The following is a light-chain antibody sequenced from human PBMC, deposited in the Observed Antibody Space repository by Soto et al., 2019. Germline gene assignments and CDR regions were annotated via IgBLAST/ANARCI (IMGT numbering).Light chain of an antibody. CDR1: QSVSSY. CDR2: DAS. J-gene: IGKJ5*01. V-gene: IGKV3-11*01. CDR3: QQRSNWPPII. Sequence: EIVLTQSPATLSLSPGERATLSCRASQSVSSYLAWYQQKPGQAPRLLISDASNRATGIPARFSGSGSGTDFTLTISSLEPEVFAVYYCQQRSNWPPIILGQGTRLEIK.